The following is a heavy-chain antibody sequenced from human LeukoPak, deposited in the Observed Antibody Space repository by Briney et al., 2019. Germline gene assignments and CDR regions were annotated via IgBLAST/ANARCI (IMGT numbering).Heavy chain of an antibody. CDR3: VKGGSSGWCPLDY. CDR2: ISRSGSST. J-gene: IGHJ4*02. D-gene: IGHD6-19*01. Sequence: GGSLRLSCAASGFTFSNYAMNWVRQAPGKGLEWVSAISRSGSSTYYADSVKGRFTISRDNSENTLYLQMNSLRAEDTAVYYCVKGGSSGWCPLDYWGQGTLVTVSS. CDR1: GFTFSNYA. V-gene: IGHV3-23*01.